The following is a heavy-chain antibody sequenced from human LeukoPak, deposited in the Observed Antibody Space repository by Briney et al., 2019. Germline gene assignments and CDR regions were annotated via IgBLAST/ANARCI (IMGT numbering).Heavy chain of an antibody. CDR1: GFTFSSYW. CDR3: ARVRRSGWSDL. D-gene: IGHD6-19*01. CDR2: INSDESST. J-gene: IGHJ2*01. Sequence: GGSLRLSCAASGFTFSSYWMHWFRQAPGKGLVWVSRINSDESSTSYADSVKGRFTISRDNAKNTLYLQMNSLRAEDTAVYYCARVRRSGWSDLWGRGTLVTVSS. V-gene: IGHV3-74*01.